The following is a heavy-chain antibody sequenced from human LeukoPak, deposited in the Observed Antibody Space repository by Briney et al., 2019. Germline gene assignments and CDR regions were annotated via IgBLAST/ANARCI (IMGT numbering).Heavy chain of an antibody. Sequence: PGGSLRLSCAASGFTFGTYNMNWVRQAPGKGLEWVSSIGSSSTFMYYADSVKGRFTISRDNSKNTLYLQMNSLRAEDTAVYYCAKTEINTGYSSGWYFDYWGQGTLVTVSS. D-gene: IGHD6-19*01. V-gene: IGHV3-21*01. CDR2: IGSSSTFM. CDR1: GFTFGTYN. J-gene: IGHJ4*02. CDR3: AKTEINTGYSSGWYFDY.